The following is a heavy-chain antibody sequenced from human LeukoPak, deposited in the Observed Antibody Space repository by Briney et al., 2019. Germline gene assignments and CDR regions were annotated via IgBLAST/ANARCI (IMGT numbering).Heavy chain of an antibody. V-gene: IGHV3-21*04. CDR2: ISSSSSYI. CDR3: AKVGGGYYDSSGYSDY. Sequence: PGGSLRLSCAASGFSFSTFAMHWVRQAPGKGLEWVSSISSSSSYIYYADSVKGRFTISRNNSKNTLYLQMNSLRAEDTAVYYCAKVGGGYYDSSGYSDYWGQGTLVTVSS. D-gene: IGHD3-22*01. J-gene: IGHJ4*02. CDR1: GFSFSTFA.